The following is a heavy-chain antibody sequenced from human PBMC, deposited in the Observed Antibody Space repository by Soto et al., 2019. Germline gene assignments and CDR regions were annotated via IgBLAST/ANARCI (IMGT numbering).Heavy chain of an antibody. V-gene: IGHV3-21*01. J-gene: IGHJ5*02. CDR3: AREYSGSYGTWFDP. D-gene: IGHD1-26*01. CDR1: GFTFSSYS. Sequence: GGSLRLSCAASGFTFSSYSMNWVRQAPGKGLEWVSSISSSSSYIYYADSVKGRFTISRDNAKNSLYLQMNSLRAEDTAVYYCAREYSGSYGTWFDPWGQGTLVTVSS. CDR2: ISSSSSYI.